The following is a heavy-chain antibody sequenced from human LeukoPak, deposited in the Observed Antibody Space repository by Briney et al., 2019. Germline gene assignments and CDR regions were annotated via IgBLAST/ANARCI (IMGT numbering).Heavy chain of an antibody. CDR3: ARSNFDHYFDY. D-gene: IGHD4/OR15-4a*01. CDR2: INPNSGGT. J-gene: IGHJ4*02. CDR1: GYTFTGYY. V-gene: IGHV1-2*04. Sequence: ASVKVSCKASGYTFTGYYMHWVRQAPGQGLEWMGWINPNSGGTNYAQKFQGWVTMTRDTSISTAHMELSRLRSDDTAVYYCARSNFDHYFDYWGQGTLVTVSS.